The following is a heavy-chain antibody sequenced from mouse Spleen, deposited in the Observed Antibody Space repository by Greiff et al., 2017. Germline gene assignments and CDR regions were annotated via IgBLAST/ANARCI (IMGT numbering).Heavy chain of an antibody. V-gene: IGHV5-9-3*01. CDR2: ISSGGGNT. CDR3: ARRGYYGSSYFWYFDV. CDR1: GFTFSSYA. J-gene: IGHJ1*01. D-gene: IGHD1-1*01. Sequence: EVQVVESGGGLVKLGGSLKLSCAASGFTFSSYAMSWVRQTPEKRLEWVATISSGGGNTYYPDSVKGRFTISRDNAKNTLYLQMSSLKSEDTAMYYCARRGYYGSSYFWYFDVWGAGTTVTVSS.